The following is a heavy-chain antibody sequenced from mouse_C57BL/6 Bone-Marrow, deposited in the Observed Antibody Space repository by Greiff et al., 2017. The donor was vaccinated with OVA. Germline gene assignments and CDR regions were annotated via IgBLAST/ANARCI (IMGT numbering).Heavy chain of an antibody. CDR3: ERTSSRFDY. CDR1: GYTFTSYW. D-gene: IGHD1-1*01. V-gene: IGHV1-7*01. CDR2: INPSSGYT. Sequence: LQESGAELAKPGASVKLSCKASGYTFTSYWMHWVKQRPGQGLEWIGYINPSSGYTKYNQKFKDKATLTADKSSSTAYLQLSSLTYEDSAIYYCERTSSRFDYWGQGTTLTVSS. J-gene: IGHJ2*01.